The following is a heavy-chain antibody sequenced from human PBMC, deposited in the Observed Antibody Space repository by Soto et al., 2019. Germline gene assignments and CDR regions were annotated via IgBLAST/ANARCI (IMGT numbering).Heavy chain of an antibody. V-gene: IGHV4-59*01. Sequence: SETLSLTCTVSGGTISSYYWSWIRQPPGKGLEWIGYIYYSGSTNYNPSLKSRVTISVDTSKNQFSLKLSSVTAADTAVYYCARVWGGAFDFWGQGTMVTVSS. J-gene: IGHJ3*01. CDR1: GGTISSYY. D-gene: IGHD3-10*01. CDR3: ARVWGGAFDF. CDR2: IYYSGST.